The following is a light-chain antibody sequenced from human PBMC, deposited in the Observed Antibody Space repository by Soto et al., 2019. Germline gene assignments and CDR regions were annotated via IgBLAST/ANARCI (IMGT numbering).Light chain of an antibody. CDR2: AAS. Sequence: IQMPQSPSSLSASVGDRVTITCRASQRISTSLNWYQHKVGRAPKLLIYAASSLQPEVPSMFSGSGSGTDFTLTISSLQPEDFATYYCQQRYLTPRTLGQGTKLEIK. CDR1: QRISTS. CDR3: QQRYLTPRT. V-gene: IGKV1-39*01. J-gene: IGKJ2*01.